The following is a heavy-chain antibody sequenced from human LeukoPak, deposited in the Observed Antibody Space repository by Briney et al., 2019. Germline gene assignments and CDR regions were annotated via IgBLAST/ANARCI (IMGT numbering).Heavy chain of an antibody. D-gene: IGHD2/OR15-2a*01. CDR2: LNPNSGAT. J-gene: IGHJ3*02. CDR3: ARYRCKTTSGCEDTDAFDT. Sequence: GASVKVSCKASGYTFTGYYMHWVRQAPGQGLEWMGWLNPNSGATKYAQKFQGRVTMTRDTSINTAYMELSRLTSDDTAVYYCARYRCKTTSGCEDTDAFDTWGQGTMVTVSS. V-gene: IGHV1-2*02. CDR1: GYTFTGYY.